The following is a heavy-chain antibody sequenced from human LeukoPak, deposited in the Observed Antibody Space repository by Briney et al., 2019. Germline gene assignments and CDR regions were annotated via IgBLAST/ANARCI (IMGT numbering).Heavy chain of an antibody. V-gene: IGHV3-73*01. Sequence: GGSLRLSCAASGLTFSGSAMHWVRKASGKGLGWGGRIRSKANSYATAYAASVKGRFTISRDDSKNTAYLQMNSLKTEDTAVYYCTSLYICSSTSCERTYAFDIWGQGTMVTVSS. J-gene: IGHJ3*02. CDR3: TSLYICSSTSCERTYAFDI. D-gene: IGHD2-2*01. CDR1: GLTFSGSA. CDR2: IRSKANSYAT.